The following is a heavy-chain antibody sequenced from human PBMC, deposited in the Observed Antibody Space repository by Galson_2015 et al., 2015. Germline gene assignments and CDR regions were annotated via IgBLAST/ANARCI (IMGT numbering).Heavy chain of an antibody. D-gene: IGHD6-25*01. V-gene: IGHV1-3*01. CDR1: GYTFTSYA. J-gene: IGHJ3*02. CDR2: IIAGNGDT. CDR3: AREYSSSATGAFNI. Sequence: VKVSCKASGYTFTSYAVHWVRQAPGQSLEWMGWIIAGNGDTRYSQNFQGRVTITRDTSASTVHMELSSLGFEDTAVYFCAREYSSSATGAFNIWGQGTTVTVSS.